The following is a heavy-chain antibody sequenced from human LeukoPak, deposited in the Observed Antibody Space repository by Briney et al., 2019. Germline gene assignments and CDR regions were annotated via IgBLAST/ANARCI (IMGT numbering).Heavy chain of an antibody. CDR1: GCSISSGSYY. D-gene: IGHD6-19*01. J-gene: IGHJ5*02. CDR2: IYTSGST. CDR3: AREGPVGAVAKFTRNWFDP. V-gene: IGHV4-61*02. Sequence: SQTLSLTCTGSGCSISSGSYYWSWIRQPAGKGLEWIGRIYTSGSTNYNPSLKSRVTISVDTSKNQFSLKLSSVTAADTAVYYCAREGPVGAVAKFTRNWFDPWGQGTLVTVSS.